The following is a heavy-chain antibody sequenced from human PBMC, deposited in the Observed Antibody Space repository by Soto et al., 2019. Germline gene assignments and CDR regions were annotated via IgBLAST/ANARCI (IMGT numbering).Heavy chain of an antibody. Sequence: QVQLQESGPGLVKPSQTLSLTCSVSGASISRGGYYWGWIRQHPGKGLEWIAYMHYDGSTFYNPSLQGRVTISSDTSKNQFSLKVRSVTATDTAIYYCARTKVVHSTPSDFWGQGTLVTVSS. CDR2: MHYDGST. J-gene: IGHJ4*02. D-gene: IGHD2-15*01. V-gene: IGHV4-31*03. CDR1: GASISRGGYY. CDR3: ARTKVVHSTPSDF.